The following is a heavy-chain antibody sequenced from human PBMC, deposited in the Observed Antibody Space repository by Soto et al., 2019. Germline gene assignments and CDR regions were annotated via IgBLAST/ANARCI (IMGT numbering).Heavy chain of an antibody. CDR2: IYYSGST. CDR3: ARHLVQLWLVPHLYYFDY. CDR1: GGSISSSSYY. J-gene: IGHJ4*02. Sequence: QLQLQESGPGLVKPSETLSLTCTVSGGSISSSSYYWGWIRQPPGKGLEWIGSIYYSGSTYYNPSLKSRVTISVDTSKNQFSLKLSSVTAADTAVYYCARHLVQLWLVPHLYYFDYWGQGTLVTVSS. D-gene: IGHD5-18*01. V-gene: IGHV4-39*01.